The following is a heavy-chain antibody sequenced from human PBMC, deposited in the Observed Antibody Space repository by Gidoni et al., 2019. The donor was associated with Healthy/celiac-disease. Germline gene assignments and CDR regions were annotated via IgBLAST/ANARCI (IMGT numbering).Heavy chain of an antibody. Sequence: EVQLVESGGGLVKPGGSLRLSCAASGFTFSSYSMNWVRQAPGKGLGWVSSISSSSSYIYYADSVKGRFTISRDNAKNSLYLQMNSLRAEDTAVYYCARYCSSTSCYQDYYYYGMDVWGQGTTVTVSS. D-gene: IGHD2-2*01. J-gene: IGHJ6*02. CDR3: ARYCSSTSCYQDYYYYGMDV. V-gene: IGHV3-21*01. CDR1: GFTFSSYS. CDR2: ISSSSSYI.